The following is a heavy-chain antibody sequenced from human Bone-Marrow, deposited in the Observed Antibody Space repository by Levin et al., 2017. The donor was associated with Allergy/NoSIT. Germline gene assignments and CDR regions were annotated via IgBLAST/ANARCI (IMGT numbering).Heavy chain of an antibody. CDR1: GFTFSSYG. V-gene: IGHV3-30*18. D-gene: IGHD2-15*01. CDR2: ISYDGSNK. CDR3: AKEGLIVVVVAATPEH. J-gene: IGHJ1*01. Sequence: GESLKISCAASGFTFSSYGMHWVRQAPGKGLEWVAVISYDGSNKYYADSVKGRFTISRDNSKNTLYLQMNSLRAEDTAVYYCAKEGLIVVVVAATPEHWGQGTLVTVSS.